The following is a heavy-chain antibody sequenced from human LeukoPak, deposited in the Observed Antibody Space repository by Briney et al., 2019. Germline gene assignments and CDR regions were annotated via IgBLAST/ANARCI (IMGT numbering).Heavy chain of an antibody. CDR2: IFYSGNT. J-gene: IGHJ4*02. Sequence: SETLSLTCTVSGDSISNHYWSWIRQPPGKGLVWIGYIFYSGNTHYNPSLKSRLTMSVDTSKNQFSLRLSSVAPADTAVYYCARDRGEGIVGTFDYWGQGTLVTVSS. D-gene: IGHD1-26*01. CDR3: ARDRGEGIVGTFDY. CDR1: GDSISNHY. V-gene: IGHV4-59*11.